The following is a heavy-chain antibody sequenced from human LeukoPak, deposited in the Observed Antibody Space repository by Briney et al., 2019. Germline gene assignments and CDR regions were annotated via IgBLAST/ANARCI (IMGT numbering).Heavy chain of an antibody. V-gene: IGHV3-21*01. J-gene: IGHJ4*02. CDR2: ISSGSSFI. CDR1: RFTFSSYS. CDR3: ARDPYGLGSYYFDC. D-gene: IGHD3-10*01. Sequence: GGSLRLSCAASRFTFSSYSMNWDRQAPGKGLEWVSFISSGSSFIYYADSVKGRFTISRDNAKNSLYLQMNSLRAEDTAVYYCARDPYGLGSYYFDCWGQGTLVTVSS.